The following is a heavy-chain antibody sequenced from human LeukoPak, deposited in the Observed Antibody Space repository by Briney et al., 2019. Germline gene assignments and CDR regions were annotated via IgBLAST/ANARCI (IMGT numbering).Heavy chain of an antibody. CDR2: IIPILGIA. D-gene: IGHD3-9*01. CDR1: GGTFSSCT. CDR3: ARSHYDILTGYRKNWFDP. Sequence: GASVKVSCKASGGTFSSCTISWVRQAPGQGLEWMGRIIPILGIANYAQKFQGRVTITADKSTSTAYMELSSLRSEDTAVYYCARSHYDILTGYRKNWFDPWGQGTLVTVSS. V-gene: IGHV1-69*02. J-gene: IGHJ5*02.